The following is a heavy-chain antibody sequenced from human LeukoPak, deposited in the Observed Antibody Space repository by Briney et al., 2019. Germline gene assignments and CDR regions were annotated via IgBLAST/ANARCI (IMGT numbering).Heavy chain of an antibody. CDR2: ISAYNGNT. D-gene: IGHD3-9*01. Sequence: GASVKVSCKASGYTFTSYGISWVRQAPGQGLEWMGWISAYNGNTNYAQKLQGRVTVTRDTSTSTVYMELSSLRSEDTAVYYCARWGNDILTGYSDWGQGTLVTVSS. CDR1: GYTFTSYG. CDR3: ARWGNDILTGYSD. J-gene: IGHJ4*02. V-gene: IGHV1-18*01.